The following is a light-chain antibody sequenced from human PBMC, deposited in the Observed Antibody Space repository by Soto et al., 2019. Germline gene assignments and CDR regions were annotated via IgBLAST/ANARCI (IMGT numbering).Light chain of an antibody. Sequence: QSVLAQPASGSGTPGQRVTISCSGSSSNIGSNTVNWYQQLPGTAPKLLIYSNNQRPSGVPDRFSGSKSGTSASLAISGLQSEDEADYYCAAWDDSVNGVVFGGGTQLTVL. CDR3: AAWDDSVNGVV. V-gene: IGLV1-44*01. J-gene: IGLJ2*01. CDR1: SSNIGSNT. CDR2: SNN.